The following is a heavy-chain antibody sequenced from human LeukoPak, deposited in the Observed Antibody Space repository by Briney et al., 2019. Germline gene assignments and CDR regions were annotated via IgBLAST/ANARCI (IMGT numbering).Heavy chain of an antibody. D-gene: IGHD1-26*01. J-gene: IGHJ5*02. CDR3: ARDNSVGDNAWWFDP. CDR2: INPTGGST. V-gene: IGHV1-46*01. Sequence: ASVKVSCKASGSTFTSYDINWVRQAPGQGLEWMGLINPTGGSTGYAQKFQGRVTMTRDMSTSTDYMELSSLRSEDTAIYYCARDNSVGDNAWWFDPWGQGTLVTVSS. CDR1: GSTFTSYD.